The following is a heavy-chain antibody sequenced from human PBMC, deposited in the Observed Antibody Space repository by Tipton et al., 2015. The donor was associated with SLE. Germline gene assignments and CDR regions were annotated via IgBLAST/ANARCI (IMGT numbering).Heavy chain of an antibody. CDR2: INPSGDST. J-gene: IGHJ1*01. CDR1: GYTFTSYY. D-gene: IGHD5-18*01. Sequence: QLVQSGAEVKKPGASVKVSCKASGYTFTSYYMHWVRQAPGQGLEWMGIINPSGDSTNYAQKFQGRVTMTTDTSTSTVYMELSRLRSDDTAVYYCARGGYSYGLWGYFQHWGQGTLVTVSS. CDR3: ARGGYSYGLWGYFQH. V-gene: IGHV1-46*01.